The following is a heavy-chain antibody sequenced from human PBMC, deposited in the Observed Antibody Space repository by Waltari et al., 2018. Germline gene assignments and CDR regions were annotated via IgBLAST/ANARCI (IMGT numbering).Heavy chain of an antibody. D-gene: IGHD4-17*01. CDR1: GYSISSCYY. Sequence: QVQLQESGPGLVKPSETLSLTCAVSGYSISSCYYWGWIRQPPGKGLEWIGSIHHSGSTSYNPSLKSRVTISVDTSKNQFSLKLSSVTAADTAVYYCARVDDYGYDYWGQGTLVTVSS. CDR3: ARVDDYGYDY. V-gene: IGHV4-38-2*01. J-gene: IGHJ4*02. CDR2: IHHSGST.